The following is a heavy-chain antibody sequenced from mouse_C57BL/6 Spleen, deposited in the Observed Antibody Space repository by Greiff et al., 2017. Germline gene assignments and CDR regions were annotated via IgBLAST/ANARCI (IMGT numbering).Heavy chain of an antibody. V-gene: IGHV1-54*01. J-gene: IGHJ4*01. D-gene: IGHD2-4*01. CDR1: GYAFTNYL. Sequence: VQLQQSGAELVRPGTSVKVSCKASGYAFTNYLIEWVKQRPGQGLEWIGVINPGSGGTNYNEKFKGKATLTADKSSSTAYMQLSSLTSEDSAVYFYARSGIYYDYDENAMDYWGQGTSVTVSS. CDR3: ARSGIYYDYDENAMDY. CDR2: INPGSGGT.